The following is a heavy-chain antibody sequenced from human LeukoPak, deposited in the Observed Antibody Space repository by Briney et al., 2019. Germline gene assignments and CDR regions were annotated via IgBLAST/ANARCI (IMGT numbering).Heavy chain of an antibody. J-gene: IGHJ4*02. V-gene: IGHV3-30*18. Sequence: GGSLRLSCAASGFTFSSYGMHWVRQAPGKGLEWVAVISYDGSNKYYADSVKGRFTISRDNSKNTLYLQMNSLRAEDTAVYYCAKDRRVRVVVTDIFFDYWSQGTLVTVSS. CDR3: AKDRRVRVVVTDIFFDY. CDR2: ISYDGSNK. CDR1: GFTFSSYG. D-gene: IGHD2-21*02.